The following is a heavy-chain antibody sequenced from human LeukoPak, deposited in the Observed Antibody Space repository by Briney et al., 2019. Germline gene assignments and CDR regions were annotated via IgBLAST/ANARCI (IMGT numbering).Heavy chain of an antibody. Sequence: SVKVSCKASGGTFSSYAISWVRQAPGQGLEWMGRIIPIFGTANYAQKFQGRVTITADESTSTAYMELSSLRSEDTAVYYCARRATMIVVGLYDDAFDIWGQGTMVTVSS. J-gene: IGHJ3*02. V-gene: IGHV1-69*13. CDR3: ARRATMIVVGLYDDAFDI. D-gene: IGHD3-22*01. CDR1: GGTFSSYA. CDR2: IIPIFGTA.